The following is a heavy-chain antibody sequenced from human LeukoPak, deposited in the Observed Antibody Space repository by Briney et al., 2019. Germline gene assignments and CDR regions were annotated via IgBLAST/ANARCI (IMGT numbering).Heavy chain of an antibody. CDR2: IIPIFGTA. CDR1: GGTFSSYA. CDR3: AIESTLWWGSGSYFDY. Sequence: GASVKVSCKASGGTFSSYAISWVRQAPGQGLEWMGGIIPIFGTANYAQKFQGRVTITADKSTSTAYMELSSLRSENTAVDYCAIESTLWWGSGSYFDYWGQGTLVTVSS. J-gene: IGHJ4*02. V-gene: IGHV1-69*06. D-gene: IGHD3-10*01.